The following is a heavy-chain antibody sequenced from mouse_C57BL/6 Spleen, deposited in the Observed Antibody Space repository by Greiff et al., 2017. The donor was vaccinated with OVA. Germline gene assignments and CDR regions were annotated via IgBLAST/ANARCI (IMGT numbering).Heavy chain of an antibody. CDR3: ARTYDYDVAWFAY. V-gene: IGHV1-18*01. Sequence: VQLKESGPELVKPGASVKIPCKASGYTFTDYNMDWVKQSHGKSLEWIGDINPNNGGTIYNQKFKGKATLTVDKSSSTAYMELRSLTSEDTAVYYCARTYDYDVAWFAYWGQGTLVTVSA. J-gene: IGHJ3*01. CDR2: INPNNGGT. CDR1: GYTFTDYN. D-gene: IGHD2-4*01.